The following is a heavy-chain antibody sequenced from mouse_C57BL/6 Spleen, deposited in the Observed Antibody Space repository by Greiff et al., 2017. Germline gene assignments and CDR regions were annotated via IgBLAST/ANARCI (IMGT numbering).Heavy chain of an antibody. V-gene: IGHV1-69*01. J-gene: IGHJ4*01. D-gene: IGHD2-1*01. CDR1: GYTFTSYW. CDR3: ARRRVYYGNHAMDY. Sequence: QVQLQQPGAELVMPGASVKLSCKASGYTFTSYWMHWVKQRPGQGLEWIGEIDPSDSYTNYNQKFKGKSTLTVDKSSSTAYMQLSSLTSEDSAVYYCARRRVYYGNHAMDYWGQGTSVTVSS. CDR2: IDPSDSYT.